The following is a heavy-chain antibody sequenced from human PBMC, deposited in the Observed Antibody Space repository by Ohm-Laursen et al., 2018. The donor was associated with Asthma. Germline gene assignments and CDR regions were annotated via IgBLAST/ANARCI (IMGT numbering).Heavy chain of an antibody. V-gene: IGHV3-30*03. CDR1: GLPFSNFW. D-gene: IGHD3-16*01. CDR2: ISYDGSNK. CDR3: ARSGALGGYGMDV. J-gene: IGHJ6*02. Sequence: SLRLSCAASGLPFSNFWMSWVRQAPGKGLEWVAVISYDGSNKYYADSVKGRFTISRDNSKNTLYLQMNSLRAEDTAVYYCARSGALGGYGMDVWGQGTTVTVSS.